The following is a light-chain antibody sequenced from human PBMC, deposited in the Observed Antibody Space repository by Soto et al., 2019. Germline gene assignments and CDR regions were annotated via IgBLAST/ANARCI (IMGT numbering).Light chain of an antibody. Sequence: EIVLTQSPGTLSLSPGERATLSCRASQSVSSNYLAWYQQKPGQAPRLLIYGASSRASDIPDRFSGSGSGTDFTLTISRLKPEDFAVYYCQQYGSSPPYTFGQGTKLEIK. V-gene: IGKV3-20*01. CDR2: GAS. CDR1: QSVSSNY. CDR3: QQYGSSPPYT. J-gene: IGKJ2*01.